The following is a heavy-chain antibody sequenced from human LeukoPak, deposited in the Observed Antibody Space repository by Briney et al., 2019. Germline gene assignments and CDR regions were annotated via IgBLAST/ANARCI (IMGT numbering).Heavy chain of an antibody. CDR2: INAGNGNT. Sequence: GASVKVSCKASGYTFTSYTMHWVRQAPGQRLEWMGWINAGNGNTKYSQKFQGRVTITRDTSASTAYMEVSSLRSEDTAMYYCARGGQWFGELHIDYWGRGTLVTVSS. D-gene: IGHD3-10*01. CDR1: GYTFTSYT. J-gene: IGHJ4*02. V-gene: IGHV1-3*01. CDR3: ARGGQWFGELHIDY.